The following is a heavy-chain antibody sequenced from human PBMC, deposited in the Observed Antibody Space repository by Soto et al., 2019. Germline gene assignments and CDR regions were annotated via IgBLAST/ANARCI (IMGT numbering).Heavy chain of an antibody. CDR3: ANLVDQNAVDYYYYYGMDV. CDR1: GYTFTGYY. Sequence: ASVKVSCKASGYTFTGYYMHWVRQAPGQGLEWMGWIKPNSGGTNYAQKFQGRVTMTRDTSISTAYMELSRLRSDDTAVYSCANLVDQNAVDYYYYYGMDVWGQGTTVTVSS. CDR2: IKPNSGGT. V-gene: IGHV1-2*02. D-gene: IGHD6-19*01. J-gene: IGHJ6*02.